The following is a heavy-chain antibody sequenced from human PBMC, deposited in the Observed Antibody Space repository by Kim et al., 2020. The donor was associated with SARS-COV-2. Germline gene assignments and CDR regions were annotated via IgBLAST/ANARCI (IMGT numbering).Heavy chain of an antibody. V-gene: IGHV4-39*01. CDR3: ARHVGPVAAAAGVVGP. D-gene: IGHD2-15*01. CDR2: IYYSGST. Sequence: SETLSLTCTVSGGSISSSSYYWGWIRQPPGKGLEWIGSIYYSGSTYYNPSLKSRVTISVDTSKNQFSLKLSSWTAADTAVYYCARHVGPVAAAAGVVGPWGQGTLVTVSS. CDR1: GGSISSSSYY. J-gene: IGHJ5*02.